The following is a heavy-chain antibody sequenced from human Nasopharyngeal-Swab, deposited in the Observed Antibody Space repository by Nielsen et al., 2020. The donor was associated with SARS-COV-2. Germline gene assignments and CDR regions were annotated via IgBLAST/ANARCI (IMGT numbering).Heavy chain of an antibody. D-gene: IGHD5-12*01. Sequence: GGFLRLSCAASGFTFSSYAMSWVRQAPGKGLEWVSTINNRGDDTHYVDSVRGRFTVSRDNSKNTLYLQMNSLRGEDTAIYYCVKDLAYDEVSWGQGTLVTVSS. CDR3: VKDLAYDEVS. CDR1: GFTFSSYA. CDR2: INNRGDDT. V-gene: IGHV3-23*01. J-gene: IGHJ5*02.